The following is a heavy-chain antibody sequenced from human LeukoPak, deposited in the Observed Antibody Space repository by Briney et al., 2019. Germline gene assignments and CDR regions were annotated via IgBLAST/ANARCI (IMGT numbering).Heavy chain of an antibody. CDR3: ARGSAAAGLYYFDY. CDR2: IYHTGST. Sequence: KPSETLSLTCTVSGGSISTYYWSWIRQPPGKGLEWLGFIYHTGSTTYNPSLKSRVTISVDTSKNQFSLKLSSVTAADTAVYYCARGSAAAGLYYFDYWGQGTLVTVSS. J-gene: IGHJ4*02. D-gene: IGHD6-13*01. CDR1: GGSISTYY. V-gene: IGHV4-59*01.